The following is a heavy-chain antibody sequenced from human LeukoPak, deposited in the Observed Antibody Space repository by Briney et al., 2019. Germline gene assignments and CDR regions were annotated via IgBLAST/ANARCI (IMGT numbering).Heavy chain of an antibody. CDR3: ARDPYCSGGSCYPSPGGY. CDR2: INPNSGGT. CDR1: GYTFTGYY. D-gene: IGHD2-15*01. V-gene: IGHV1-2*06. J-gene: IGHJ4*02. Sequence: ASVKVPCKASGYTFTGYYMHWVRQAPGQGLEWMGRINPNSGGTNYAQKFQGRVTMTRDTSISTAYMELSRLRSDDTAVYYCARDPYCSGGSCYPSPGGYWGQGTLVTVSS.